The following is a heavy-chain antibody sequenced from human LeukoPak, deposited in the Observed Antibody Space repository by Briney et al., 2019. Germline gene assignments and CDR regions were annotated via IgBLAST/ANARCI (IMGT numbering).Heavy chain of an antibody. CDR3: ARQGEYSSSYYFDY. D-gene: IGHD6-6*01. J-gene: IGHJ4*02. Sequence: GESLKISCKASGYSFSTYWIGWVRQKPGKGLEWMGVIYPGDSDTRYSPSFQGQVTISADKSISTAYLQWSSLKASDTAMYYCARQGEYSSSYYFDYWGQGTLVTVSS. CDR2: IYPGDSDT. V-gene: IGHV5-51*01. CDR1: GYSFSTYW.